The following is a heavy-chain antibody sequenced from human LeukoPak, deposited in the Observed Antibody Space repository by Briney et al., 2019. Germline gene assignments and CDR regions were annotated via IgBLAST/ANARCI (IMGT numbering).Heavy chain of an antibody. CDR1: GLTLTNRP. CDR2: ISASGGST. D-gene: IGHD4-17*01. Sequence: GGSLKDSLAASGLTLTNRPMSWVRQAPGKGLEWVSAISASGGSTYYADSVKGRFSISRDNSKNTVYLQMNSLRVEDTAVYYCAKDALSAVTTFDYWGQGTLVTVSS. J-gene: IGHJ4*02. CDR3: AKDALSAVTTFDY. V-gene: IGHV3-23*01.